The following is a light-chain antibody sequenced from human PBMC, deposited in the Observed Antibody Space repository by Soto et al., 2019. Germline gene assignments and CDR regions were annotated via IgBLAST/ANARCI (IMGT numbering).Light chain of an antibody. CDR3: QQLNSYPIT. Sequence: DIQMTQSPSALSASVGDRVTITCRASQSIKTWLAWYQRKPGRAPNLLIYDASSLQSGVPSRFSGSGSGTEFTLTISSLQPDDSATYYCQQLNSYPITFGQGTRLEIK. V-gene: IGKV1-5*01. J-gene: IGKJ5*01. CDR1: QSIKTW. CDR2: DAS.